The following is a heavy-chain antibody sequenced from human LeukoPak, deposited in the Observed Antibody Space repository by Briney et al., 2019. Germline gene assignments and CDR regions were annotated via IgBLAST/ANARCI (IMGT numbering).Heavy chain of an antibody. CDR3: AKDINTANPRGVFDC. CDR2: ISYDGSLK. Sequence: GGSLRLSCAASGFTFSDYAIHWVRQAPGKGLEWVAVISYDGSLKFSADSVKGRFTISRDNSKNTLFLQMNTLRAEDTAVYYCAKDINTANPRGVFDCWGQGTLVTVSS. CDR1: GFTFSDYA. V-gene: IGHV3-30-3*01. D-gene: IGHD2-21*02. J-gene: IGHJ4*02.